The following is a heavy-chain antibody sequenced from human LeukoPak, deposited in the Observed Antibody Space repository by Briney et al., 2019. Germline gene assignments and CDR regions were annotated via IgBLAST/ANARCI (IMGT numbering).Heavy chain of an antibody. Sequence: PSESLSLTCTVSSGSIGSSSNYWGWIRQAPGKGLEWIGNVYYSGSTFYNPSLKSRVTISVDTSKNQFSLKLRSVTAADTAIYYCARASFNVVFGNWFDPWGQGTLVTVSS. D-gene: IGHD2-8*01. CDR3: ARASFNVVFGNWFDP. CDR1: SGSIGSSSNY. V-gene: IGHV4-39*01. CDR2: VYYSGST. J-gene: IGHJ5*02.